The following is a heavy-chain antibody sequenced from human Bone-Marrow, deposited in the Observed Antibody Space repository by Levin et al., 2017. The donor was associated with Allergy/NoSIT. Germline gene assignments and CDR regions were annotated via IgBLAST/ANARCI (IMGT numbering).Heavy chain of an antibody. CDR1: GFTFSNAW. D-gene: IGHD1-26*01. CDR3: TTEPLVGATNLNYYDYGMDV. CDR2: IKSKTDGGTT. Sequence: AGGSLRLSCAASGFTFSNAWMSWVRQAPGKGLEWVGRIKSKTDGGTTDYAAPVKGRFTISRDDSKNTLYLQMNSLKTEDTAVYYCTTEPLVGATNLNYYDYGMDVWGQGTTVTVSS. V-gene: IGHV3-15*01. J-gene: IGHJ6*02.